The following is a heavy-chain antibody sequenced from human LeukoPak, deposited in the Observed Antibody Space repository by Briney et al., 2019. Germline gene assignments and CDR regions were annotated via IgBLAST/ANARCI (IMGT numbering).Heavy chain of an antibody. D-gene: IGHD6-19*01. V-gene: IGHV3-7*01. J-gene: IGHJ6*02. Sequence: PGGSLRLSCAASGFTFSSYNMNWVRQAPGKGLEWVANIKQDGSEKYYVDSVKGRFTISRDNAKNSLYLQMNSLRAEDTAVYYCARFSGWYDYYYYGMDVWGQGTTVTVSS. CDR2: IKQDGSEK. CDR1: GFTFSSYN. CDR3: ARFSGWYDYYYYGMDV.